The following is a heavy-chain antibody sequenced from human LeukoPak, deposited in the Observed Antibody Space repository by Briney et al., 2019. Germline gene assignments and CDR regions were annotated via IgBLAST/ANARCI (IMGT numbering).Heavy chain of an antibody. D-gene: IGHD3-22*01. V-gene: IGHV3-7*01. CDR3: ARVWLDEEAFSSGYRDMDY. Sequence: PGGSLRLSCAASGFTFSSYWMNWVRQAPGKGLEWVANIKEDGSEKYYVDSVKGRFTISRDNAKNSLYLQMNSLRVEDTAVYYCARVWLDEEAFSSGYRDMDYWGQGSLVTVSS. CDR1: GFTFSSYW. J-gene: IGHJ4*02. CDR2: IKEDGSEK.